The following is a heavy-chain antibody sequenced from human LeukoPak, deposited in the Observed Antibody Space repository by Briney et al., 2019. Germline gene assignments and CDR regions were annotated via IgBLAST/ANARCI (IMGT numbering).Heavy chain of an antibody. Sequence: KPSETLSLTCAVYGASFSDSYWSWIRQSPEKGLEWIGEINNSGSTSYNPSLNSRVIMSVDRSKNQFSLRLTSVIAADTAVYYCARGRYGPRLGNWGQGTLVTVSS. CDR1: GASFSDSY. CDR2: INNSGST. V-gene: IGHV4-34*01. CDR3: ARGRYGPRLGN. D-gene: IGHD3-16*01. J-gene: IGHJ4*02.